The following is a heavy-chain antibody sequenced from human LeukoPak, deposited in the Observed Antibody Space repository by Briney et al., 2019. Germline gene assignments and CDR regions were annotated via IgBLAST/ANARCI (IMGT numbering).Heavy chain of an antibody. D-gene: IGHD3-10*01. Sequence: PGGSLRLSYAASGFTFSSYSMNWVRQAPGKGLEWVSSISSSSSYIYYADSVKGRFTISRDNAKNSLYLQMNSLRAEDTAVYYCARDSLNYGSGDDFDYWGQGTLVTVSS. CDR1: GFTFSSYS. CDR3: ARDSLNYGSGDDFDY. V-gene: IGHV3-21*01. J-gene: IGHJ4*02. CDR2: ISSSSSYI.